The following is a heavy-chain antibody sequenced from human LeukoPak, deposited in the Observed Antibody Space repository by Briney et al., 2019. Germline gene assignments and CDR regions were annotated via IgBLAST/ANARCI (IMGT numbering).Heavy chain of an antibody. V-gene: IGHV4-39*01. J-gene: IGHJ4*02. Sequence: SETLSLTCTVSGGSISSSSYYWGWIRQPPGKGLEWIGSIYNGGSTYYNPSLKSRVTIFVDTSKDKFSLGLSSVTAADTAVYFCAVHTTLYGAVRYWGQGTLVAVSS. CDR1: GGSISSSSYY. CDR2: IYNGGST. CDR3: AVHTTLYGAVRY. D-gene: IGHD2/OR15-2a*01.